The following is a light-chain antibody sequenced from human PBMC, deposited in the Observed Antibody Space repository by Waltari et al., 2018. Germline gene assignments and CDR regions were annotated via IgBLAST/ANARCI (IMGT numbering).Light chain of an antibody. CDR1: QSLLHSNGYNY. CDR3: MQALQFPST. V-gene: IGKV2-28*01. J-gene: IGKJ2*02. CDR2: LGS. Sequence: DIVMTQFPLSLPVTPGEPASISCRSSQSLLHSNGYNYLDWYPQRPGQSPQLLIFLGSHRAAGVSDRFSGSGSGTDFTLKISTVEAEDVGVYYCMQALQFPSTFGHGTKLEI.